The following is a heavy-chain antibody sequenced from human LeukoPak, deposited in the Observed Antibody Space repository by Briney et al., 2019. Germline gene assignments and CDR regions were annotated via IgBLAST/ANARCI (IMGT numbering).Heavy chain of an antibody. D-gene: IGHD4-23*01. J-gene: IGHJ4*02. V-gene: IGHV3-21*01. CDR1: GFTFSSYS. CDR2: ISSSSSYI. CDR3: ARDSTAVVTRDGTEFDY. Sequence: PGGSLTLSCAASGFTFSSYSMNWVRQAPGKGLEWVSSISSSSSYIYYEASVKGRLTIYRDNSKNTLYLQMNSLRAEDTAVYYCARDSTAVVTRDGTEFDYWGQGTLVTVSS.